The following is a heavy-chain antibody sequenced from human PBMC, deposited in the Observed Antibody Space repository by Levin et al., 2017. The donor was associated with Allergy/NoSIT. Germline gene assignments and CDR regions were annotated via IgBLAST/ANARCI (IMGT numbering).Heavy chain of an antibody. V-gene: IGHV3-23*01. CDR2: ISGSGEIT. J-gene: IGHJ6*02. Sequence: GGSLRLSCAASGFTFNNYAMSWVRQAPGKGLEWVSSISGSGEITRHAGSVKGRFTISRDNSKNTLYLQLSSLRAEDTALYFCAKEKLELTRFYYFGMEVWGLGTTVTVS. D-gene: IGHD1-7*01. CDR3: AKEKLELTRFYYFGMEV. CDR1: GFTFNNYA.